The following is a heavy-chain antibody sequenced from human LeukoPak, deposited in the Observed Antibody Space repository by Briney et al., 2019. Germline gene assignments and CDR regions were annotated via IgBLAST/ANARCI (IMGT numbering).Heavy chain of an antibody. D-gene: IGHD2-15*01. CDR2: TYYRSKWYN. CDR1: GDSVSSNSAA. Sequence: SQTLSLTCAISGDSVSSNSAAWNWTRQSPSRGLEWLGRTYYRSKWYNDYAVSVKSRITINPDTSKNQFSLQLNSVTPEDTAVYYCARDPDYCSGGSCYGFDPWGQGTLVTVSS. V-gene: IGHV6-1*01. J-gene: IGHJ5*02. CDR3: ARDPDYCSGGSCYGFDP.